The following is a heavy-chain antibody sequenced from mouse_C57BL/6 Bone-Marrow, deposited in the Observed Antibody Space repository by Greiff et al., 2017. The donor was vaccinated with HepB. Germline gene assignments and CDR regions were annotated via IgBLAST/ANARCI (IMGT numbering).Heavy chain of an antibody. J-gene: IGHJ2*01. CDR3: ARRPFDY. CDR2: ISDGGSYT. V-gene: IGHV5-4*01. CDR1: GFTFSSYA. Sequence: EVHLVESGGGLVKPGGSLKLSCAASGFTFSSYAMSWVRQTPEKRLEWVATISDGGSYTYYPDNVKGRFTISRDNAKNNLYLQMSHLKSEDTAMYYCARRPFDYWGQGTTLTVSS.